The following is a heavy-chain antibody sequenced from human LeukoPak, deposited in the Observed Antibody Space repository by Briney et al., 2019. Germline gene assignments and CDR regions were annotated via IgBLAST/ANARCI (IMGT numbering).Heavy chain of an antibody. CDR3: ARRLGAAAGTRRLDY. CDR2: IYTSGST. J-gene: IGHJ4*02. Sequence: SETLSLTCTVSGGSISSYYWSWIRQPPGKGLEWIGYIYTSGSTNYNPSLKSRVTISVDTSKNQFSLKLSSVTAADTAVYYCARRLGAAAGTRRLDYWGQGTLVTVSS. D-gene: IGHD6-13*01. V-gene: IGHV4-4*09. CDR1: GGSISSYY.